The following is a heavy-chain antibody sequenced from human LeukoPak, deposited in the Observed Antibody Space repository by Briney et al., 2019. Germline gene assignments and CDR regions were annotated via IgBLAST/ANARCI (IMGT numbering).Heavy chain of an antibody. D-gene: IGHD1-26*01. Sequence: SETLSLTCTVSGGSISSSSYYWGWIRQPPGKGLEWIGSIYYSGSTYYNPSLKSRVTISVDTSKNQFSLKLSSVTAADTAVYYCARRVGANDYWGQGTPVTVSS. CDR1: GGSISSSSYY. CDR3: ARRVGANDY. J-gene: IGHJ4*02. V-gene: IGHV4-39*01. CDR2: IYYSGST.